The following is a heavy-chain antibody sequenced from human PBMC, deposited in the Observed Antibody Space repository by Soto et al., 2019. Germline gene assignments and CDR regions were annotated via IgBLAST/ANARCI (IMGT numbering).Heavy chain of an antibody. CDR2: SIPIFGTA. CDR3: ARDVEDDYGDYGDYYYGMDV. V-gene: IGHV1-69*01. Sequence: QVQLVQSGAAVKKPGSSVKVSCKASGGTFSSYAISWVRQAPGQGLEWMGGSIPIFGTANYAQKFQGRVTITADESTSTAYMELSSLRSEDTAVYYCARDVEDDYGDYGDYYYGMDVWGQGTTVTVSS. CDR1: GGTFSSYA. J-gene: IGHJ6*02. D-gene: IGHD4-17*01.